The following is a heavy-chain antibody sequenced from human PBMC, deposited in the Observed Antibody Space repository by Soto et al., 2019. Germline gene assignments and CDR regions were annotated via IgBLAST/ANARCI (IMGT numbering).Heavy chain of an antibody. CDR2: IIPTFGRT. D-gene: IGHD3-10*02. V-gene: IGHV1-69*18. CDR1: GDTFSSYA. Sequence: QVQLVQSGAEVTKPGSSVKVSCKASGDTFSSYAISWVRQAPGKGLEWMGRIIPTFGRTNYAQKIQGRLSISADVSTSTAYMELASLESEDTAVYYCARDPLSSFAMDVWGQGTTVTVSS. J-gene: IGHJ6*02. CDR3: ARDPLSSFAMDV.